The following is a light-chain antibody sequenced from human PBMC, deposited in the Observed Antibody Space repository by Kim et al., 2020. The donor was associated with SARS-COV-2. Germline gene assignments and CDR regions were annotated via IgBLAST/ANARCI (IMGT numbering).Light chain of an antibody. CDR1: LSISTW. CDR2: KAS. Sequence: ASVGDRVTITCRASLSISTWLAWYQQRPGKAPKVLIYKASYLQSAVPSRFSGSGSGTEFTLSISNLQPDDFATYYCQQYNTYPRTFGQGTKVDIK. CDR3: QQYNTYPRT. J-gene: IGKJ1*01. V-gene: IGKV1-5*03.